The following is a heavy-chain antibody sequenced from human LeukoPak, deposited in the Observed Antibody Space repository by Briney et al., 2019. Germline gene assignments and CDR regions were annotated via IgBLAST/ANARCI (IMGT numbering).Heavy chain of an antibody. D-gene: IGHD2-2*03. V-gene: IGHV1-18*01. CDR3: ARVDKDWFDP. CDR2: ISTYNANT. J-gene: IGHJ5*02. Sequence: ASVKVSCKASGYTFTSYGISWVRQAPGQGLQWMGWISTYNANTNYAQKLQGRVTMTTDTSTSTAYMELRSLRSDDTAVYYCARVDKDWFDPWGQGTLVTVSS. CDR1: GYTFTSYG.